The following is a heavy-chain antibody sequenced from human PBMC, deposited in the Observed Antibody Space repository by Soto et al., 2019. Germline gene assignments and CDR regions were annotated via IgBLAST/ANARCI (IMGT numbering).Heavy chain of an antibody. J-gene: IGHJ4*02. Sequence: ASVTVSCKASGYTFTSYAIIWVRQAPGQGLEWMGWISAYNGNTNYAQKLQGRVTMTTDTSTSTAYMELRSLRSDDTAVYYCARDLAAGNCDYWGQGTLVTVSS. D-gene: IGHD6-19*01. CDR1: GYTFTSYA. V-gene: IGHV1-18*01. CDR3: ARDLAAGNCDY. CDR2: ISAYNGNT.